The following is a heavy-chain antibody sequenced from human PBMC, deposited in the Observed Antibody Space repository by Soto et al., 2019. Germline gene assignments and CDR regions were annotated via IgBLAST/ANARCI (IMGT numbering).Heavy chain of an antibody. CDR3: ARVHYYGLGSQFGLSYYYYGIDV. J-gene: IGHJ6*02. Sequence: PSETLSLTCAVYGRSFSGYYWSWLRQPPGKGLEWIGEINHSGSTNYNPSLKSRVTISVDTSKNQFSLKLSSVTAADTAVYYCARVHYYGLGSQFGLSYYYYGIDVWGQGTTVTVS. CDR1: GRSFSGYY. CDR2: INHSGST. D-gene: IGHD3-10*01. V-gene: IGHV4-34*01.